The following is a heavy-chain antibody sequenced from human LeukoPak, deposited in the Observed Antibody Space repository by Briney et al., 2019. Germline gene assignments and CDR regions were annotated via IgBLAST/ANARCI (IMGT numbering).Heavy chain of an antibody. Sequence: SETLSLTCTVSGDSISSSSYYWGWIRQPPGKGLEWIGSIYYSGSTYYNPSLKSRVTISVDTSKNQFSLKLSSVTAADTAVYYCASSGDGYDVQDLDYWGQGTLVTVSS. J-gene: IGHJ4*02. V-gene: IGHV4-39*07. CDR2: IYYSGST. D-gene: IGHD5-24*01. CDR1: GDSISSSSYY. CDR3: ASSGDGYDVQDLDY.